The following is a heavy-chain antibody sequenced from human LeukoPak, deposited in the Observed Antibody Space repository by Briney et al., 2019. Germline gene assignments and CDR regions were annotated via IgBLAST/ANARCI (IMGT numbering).Heavy chain of an antibody. CDR1: GCTFTSYY. V-gene: IGHV1-46*01. D-gene: IGHD1-26*01. CDR2: INPTGGST. CDR3: ARDNSVGDNAWWFDP. Sequence: GASVKVSCKAYGCTFTSYYMHWVRQAPGQGLEWMGLINPTGGSTGYAQKFQGRVTMTRDMSTSTDYMELSSLRPEDTAIYYCARDNSVGDNAWWFDPWGQGTLVTVSS. J-gene: IGHJ5*02.